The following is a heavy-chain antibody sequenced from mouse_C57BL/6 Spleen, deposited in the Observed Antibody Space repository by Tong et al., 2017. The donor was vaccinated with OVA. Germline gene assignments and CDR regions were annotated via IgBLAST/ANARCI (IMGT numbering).Heavy chain of an antibody. V-gene: IGHV2-3*01. D-gene: IGHD2-1*01. CDR2: IWGDGST. CDR1: GFSLTSYG. Sequence: VQLQESGPGLVAPSQSLSITCTVSGFSLTSYGVSWVRQPPGKGLEWLGVIWGDGSTNYHSALKSRLSISKDNSKSQVFLKMNSLQTDDTAMYYCASAPYGKRFAYWGQGTLVTVSA. CDR3: ASAPYGKRFAY. J-gene: IGHJ3*01.